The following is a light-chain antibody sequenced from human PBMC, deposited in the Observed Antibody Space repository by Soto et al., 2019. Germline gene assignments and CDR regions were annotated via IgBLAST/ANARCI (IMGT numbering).Light chain of an antibody. CDR1: QDINNY. CDR3: QRYNNGPPVT. Sequence: DIQMTQSPSSLSASVGDRVTITCRASQDINNYFAWYQQKPGKPPKLLIYAASTLQSGVPSRFSGGGSGTDFTLTINSLQPEDVATYYCQRYNNGPPVTFGPVTKV. V-gene: IGKV1-27*01. CDR2: AAS. J-gene: IGKJ3*01.